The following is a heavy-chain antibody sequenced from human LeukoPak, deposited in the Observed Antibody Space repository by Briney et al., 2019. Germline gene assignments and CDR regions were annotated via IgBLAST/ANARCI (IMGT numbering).Heavy chain of an antibody. Sequence: GRSLRLSCAASGFTFSSYGMHWVRQAPGKGLEWVAVISYDGSNKYYADSVKGRFTISRDNSKNTLYLQMNSLRAEDTAVYYCARDSFYSSSWYEGYNWFDPWGQGTLVTVSS. CDR3: ARDSFYSSSWYEGYNWFDP. D-gene: IGHD6-13*01. CDR1: GFTFSSYG. V-gene: IGHV3-30*03. CDR2: ISYDGSNK. J-gene: IGHJ5*02.